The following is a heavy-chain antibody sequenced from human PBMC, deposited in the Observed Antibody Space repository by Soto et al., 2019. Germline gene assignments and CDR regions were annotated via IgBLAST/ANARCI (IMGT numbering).Heavy chain of an antibody. Sequence: ASVKVSCKASGYTFTSYGISWVRQAPGQGLEWMGWISAYNGNTNYAQKLQGRVTMTTDTSTSTAYMELRSLRSDDTAVYYCARDLVVRGAAPYNWFDPWGQGTLVTVSS. J-gene: IGHJ5*02. V-gene: IGHV1-18*01. CDR1: GYTFTSYG. D-gene: IGHD3-10*01. CDR2: ISAYNGNT. CDR3: ARDLVVRGAAPYNWFDP.